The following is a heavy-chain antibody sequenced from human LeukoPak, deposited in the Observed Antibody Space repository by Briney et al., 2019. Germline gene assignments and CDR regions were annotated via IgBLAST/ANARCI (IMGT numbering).Heavy chain of an antibody. CDR3: ASTYNSSPSFDY. CDR1: GGSTSSYY. D-gene: IGHD6-19*01. Sequence: SETLSLTCTVSGGSTSSYYWSWIRQPPGKGLEWIGYIYYSGSTNYNPSLKSRATISVDTSNNQFSLKLSSVTAADTAVYYCASTYNSSPSFDYWGQGTLVTVSS. CDR2: IYYSGST. V-gene: IGHV4-59*08. J-gene: IGHJ4*02.